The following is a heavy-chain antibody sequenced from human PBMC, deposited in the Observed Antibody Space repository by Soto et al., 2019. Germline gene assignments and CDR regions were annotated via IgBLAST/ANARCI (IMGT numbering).Heavy chain of an antibody. J-gene: IGHJ6*02. Sequence: ASVKVSCKASGYTFTGYYMHWVRQAPGQGLEWMGWINPNSGGTNYAQKFQGWVTMTRDTSISTAYMELSRLRSDDTAVYYCARECVAAAGPYYYGMDGWGQGTTVTVSS. CDR2: INPNSGGT. CDR3: ARECVAAAGPYYYGMDG. V-gene: IGHV1-2*04. CDR1: GYTFTGYY. D-gene: IGHD6-13*01.